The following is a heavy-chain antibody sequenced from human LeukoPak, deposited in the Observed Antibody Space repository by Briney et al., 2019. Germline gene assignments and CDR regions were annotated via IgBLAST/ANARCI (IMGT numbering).Heavy chain of an antibody. CDR1: GGSFSGYY. CDR2: INHSGST. J-gene: IGHJ4*02. CDR3: ATFYSPTYDYVWGSYRYGNDY. V-gene: IGHV4-34*01. D-gene: IGHD3-16*02. Sequence: SETLSLTCAVYGGSFSGYYWSWIRQPPGKGLEWIGEINHSGSTNYNPSLKSRVTISVDTSKNQFSLKLSSVTAADTAVYYCATFYSPTYDYVWGSYRYGNDYWGQGTLVTVSS.